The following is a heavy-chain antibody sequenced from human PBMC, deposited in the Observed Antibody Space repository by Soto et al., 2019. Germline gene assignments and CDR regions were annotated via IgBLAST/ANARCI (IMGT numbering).Heavy chain of an antibody. V-gene: IGHV6-1*01. D-gene: IGHD1-26*01. CDR3: ARGPSGSYDTHYYYYGMDV. J-gene: IGHJ6*02. CDR2: TYYRSKWYN. CDR1: GDSVSSNSAA. Sequence: SQTLSLTCVISGDSVSSNSAAWNWIRQSPSRGLEWLGRTYYRSKWYNDYAVSVKSRITINPDTSKNQFSLQLNSVTPEDTAVYYCARGPSGSYDTHYYYYGMDVWGQGTTVTVSS.